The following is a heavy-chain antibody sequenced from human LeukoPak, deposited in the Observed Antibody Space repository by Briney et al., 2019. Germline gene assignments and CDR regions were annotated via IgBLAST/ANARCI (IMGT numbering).Heavy chain of an antibody. V-gene: IGHV3-23*01. CDR2: ISGGGGTS. CDR1: GFTFSTYA. Sequence: TGGSLRLSCVASGFTFSTYALNWVRQAPGKGLEWVSSISGGGGTSYYADSVRGRFTISRDNSKNTLHLQMTRLRAEDPAVNYFANDFDLWADLRSGDAVDIWGQGTMVTVSS. CDR3: ANDFDLWADLRSGDAVDI. D-gene: IGHD3-10*01. J-gene: IGHJ3*02.